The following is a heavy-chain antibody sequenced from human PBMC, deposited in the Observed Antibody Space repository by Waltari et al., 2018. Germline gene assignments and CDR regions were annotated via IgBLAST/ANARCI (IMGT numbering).Heavy chain of an antibody. V-gene: IGHV1-2*06. CDR1: GYTLSGYY. Sequence: QVQLVQSGAEVKRPGASVMVSCKASGYTLSGYYINWVRQAPGQGLEWMVRFNPSSGDTDYAQKFQGRVTMTRDTSINTAYLELTSLTSDDTAVYYCAKTGDFYSLEYWGQGSLVTVSS. CDR2: FNPSSGDT. CDR3: AKTGDFYSLEY. D-gene: IGHD3-3*01. J-gene: IGHJ4*02.